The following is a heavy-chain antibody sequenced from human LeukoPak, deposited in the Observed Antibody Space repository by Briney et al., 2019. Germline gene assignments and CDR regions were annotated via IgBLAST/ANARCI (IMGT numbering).Heavy chain of an antibody. V-gene: IGHV3-30-3*01. J-gene: IGHJ3*02. CDR1: GFTFSSYA. CDR3: ARDAVGSGYLDDAFDI. CDR2: ISYDGSNK. D-gene: IGHD3-22*01. Sequence: GGSLRLSCAASGFTFSSYAMHWVRQAPGKGLEWVAVISYDGSNKYYADSVKGRFTIPRDNSKNTLYLQMNSLRAEDTAVYYCARDAVGSGYLDDAFDIWGQGTMVTVSS.